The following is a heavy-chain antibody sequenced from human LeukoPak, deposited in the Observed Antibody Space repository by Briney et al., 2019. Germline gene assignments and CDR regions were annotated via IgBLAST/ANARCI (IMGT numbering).Heavy chain of an antibody. V-gene: IGHV4-61*10. J-gene: IGHJ4*02. CDR3: ARDRPSSGQDY. CDR2: IYYSGST. Sequence: SATLSLTCTVSGGSISSGSYYWSWIRQPAGKGLEWIGYIYYSGSTNYNPSLKSRVTISVDTSKDQSTLKLSSVTAADTAVYYCARDRPSSGQDYWGQGTLVTVSS. D-gene: IGHD6-19*01. CDR1: GGSISSGSYY.